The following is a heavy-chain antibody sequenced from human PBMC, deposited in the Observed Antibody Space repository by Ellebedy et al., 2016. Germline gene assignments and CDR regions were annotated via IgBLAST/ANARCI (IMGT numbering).Heavy chain of an antibody. V-gene: IGHV4-61*02. J-gene: IGHJ6*03. Sequence: SETLSLXCTVSGGSITSGSYYWTWIRQPAGKGLEWIGRVYASGRTDYNPSLRSRVTMSVDTSKSQFSLRMTSVTAADTAMYYCARVARGTTLTTWGLHYYYYMDVWGKGTTVTVSS. CDR1: GGSITSGSYY. CDR2: VYASGRT. D-gene: IGHD4-11*01. CDR3: ARVARGTTLTTWGLHYYYYMDV.